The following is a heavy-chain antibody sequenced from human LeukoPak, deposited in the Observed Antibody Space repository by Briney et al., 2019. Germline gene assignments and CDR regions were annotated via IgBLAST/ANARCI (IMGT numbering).Heavy chain of an antibody. CDR1: EFMFNKYY. D-gene: IGHD1-1*01. CDR3: ARAPVRERLSYFDY. J-gene: IGHJ4*02. CDR2: INPDGSAN. Sequence: GGSLRLSCAVFEFMFNKYYMGWVRRAPGKGLEWVASINPDGSANYYMDSVKGRFTISRDNAKNSLYLQMNSLRAEDTAVYYCARAPVRERLSYFDYWGQGTLVTVSS. V-gene: IGHV3-7*01.